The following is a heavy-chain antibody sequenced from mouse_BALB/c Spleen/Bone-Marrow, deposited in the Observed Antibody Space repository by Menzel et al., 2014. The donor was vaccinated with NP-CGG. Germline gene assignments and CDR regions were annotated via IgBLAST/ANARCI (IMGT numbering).Heavy chain of an antibody. V-gene: IGHV1S135*01. J-gene: IGHJ4*01. D-gene: IGHD2-1*01. CDR3: ARSDGINFAMDF. CDR1: GYSFTGYN. CDR2: TNPYYGST. Sequence: EVQLQQSGPELEKPGASVKISCKTSGYSFTGYNMNWVTQRNGKSLEWIGNTNPYYGSTGYNQRFKGKATLTVDKSSSTAFMQLKGLTSVDSAVYYCARSDGINFAMDFWGQGTSVTVSS.